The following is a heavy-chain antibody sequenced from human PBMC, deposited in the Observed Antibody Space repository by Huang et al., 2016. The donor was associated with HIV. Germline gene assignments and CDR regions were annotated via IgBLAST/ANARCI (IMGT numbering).Heavy chain of an antibody. D-gene: IGHD3-3*01. CDR1: GFTFSDYA. CDR3: ARGALRFLEWLWNFDY. CDR2: MSHDESNN. J-gene: IGHJ4*02. Sequence: QVQLVESGGGVVQPGRSLRLSCTASGFTFSDYALPWVRQAPGKGLEWVAGMSHDESNNFYADSVKGRFTISRDNSRNTLYLQMNSLRPEDTAMYYCARGALRFLEWLWNFDYWGQGTLVTVSS. V-gene: IGHV3-30*04.